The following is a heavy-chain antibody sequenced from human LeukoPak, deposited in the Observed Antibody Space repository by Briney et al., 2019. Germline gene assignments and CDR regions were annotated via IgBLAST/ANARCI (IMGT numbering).Heavy chain of an antibody. J-gene: IGHJ4*02. D-gene: IGHD3-3*01. CDR3: ARVPERDYDSWSGYYVWDY. V-gene: IGHV3-48*03. Sequence: GGSLRLSCAASGLTFSSYEMNWVRQAPGKGLEWVSYISTSGSTVNYADSVKGRFTISRDNAKNSLYLQMNSLRVDDTAVYYCARVPERDYDSWSGYYVWDYWGQGTLVTVSP. CDR2: ISTSGSTV. CDR1: GLTFSSYE.